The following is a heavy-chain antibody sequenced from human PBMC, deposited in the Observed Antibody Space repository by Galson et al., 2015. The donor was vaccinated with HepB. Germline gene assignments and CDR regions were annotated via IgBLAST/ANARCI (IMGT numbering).Heavy chain of an antibody. V-gene: IGHV3-11*04. CDR1: GFTFSDYY. D-gene: IGHD2-15*01. CDR3: AKGMGCSGGSCLFYYYGMDV. J-gene: IGHJ6*02. CDR2: ISSSGSTI. Sequence: SLRLSCAASGFTFSDYYMSWIRQAPGKGLEWVSYISSSGSTIYYADSVKGRFTISRDNAKNSLYLQMNSLRAEDTAVYYCAKGMGCSGGSCLFYYYGMDVWGQGTTVTVSS.